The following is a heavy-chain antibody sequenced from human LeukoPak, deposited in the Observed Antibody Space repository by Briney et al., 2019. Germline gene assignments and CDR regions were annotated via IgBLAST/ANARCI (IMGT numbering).Heavy chain of an antibody. CDR2: MNPNSGNT. CDR1: GYTFTGYY. CDR3: ARLLCSSTSCQFDY. J-gene: IGHJ4*02. D-gene: IGHD2-2*01. Sequence: ASVKVSCKASGYTFTGYYMHWVRQAPGQGLEWMGWMNPNSGNTGYAQKFQGRVTITRNTSISTAYMELSSLRSEDTAVYYCARLLCSSTSCQFDYWGQGTLVTVSS. V-gene: IGHV1-8*03.